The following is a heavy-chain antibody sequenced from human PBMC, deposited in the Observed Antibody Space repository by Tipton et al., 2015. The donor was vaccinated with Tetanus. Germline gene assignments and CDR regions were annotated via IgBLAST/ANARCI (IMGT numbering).Heavy chain of an antibody. V-gene: IGHV4-61*08. D-gene: IGHD3-3*01. CDR3: ARANYDFPNKGPFDF. CDR1: GGSVRSGDYS. J-gene: IGHJ4*02. Sequence: LRLSCSVSGGSVRSGDYSWNWIRQPPGKGLEWLAYVSYSGRSNSNYSLKSRLSISRDTSKNQFSLRLASVTAADTAVYYCARANYDFPNKGPFDFWGQGILVVVSS. CDR2: VSYSGRS.